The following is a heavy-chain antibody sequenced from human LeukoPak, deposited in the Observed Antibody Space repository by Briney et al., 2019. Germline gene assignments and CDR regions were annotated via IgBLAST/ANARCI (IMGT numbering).Heavy chain of an antibody. V-gene: IGHV4-59*01. Sequence: SETLSLTCTVSGGSISSYYWSWIRQPPGKGLEWIGYIYYSGSTNYNPSLKSRVTISVDTSKNQFSLKLSSVTAADTAVYYCAREGYDYVWGSYRSPHPGYYYYMDVWGKGTTVTVSS. CDR1: GGSISSYY. J-gene: IGHJ6*03. D-gene: IGHD3-16*02. CDR3: AREGYDYVWGSYRSPHPGYYYYMDV. CDR2: IYYSGST.